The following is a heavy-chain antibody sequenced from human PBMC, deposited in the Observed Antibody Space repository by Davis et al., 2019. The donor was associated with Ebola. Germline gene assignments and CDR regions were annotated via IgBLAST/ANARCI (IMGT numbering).Heavy chain of an antibody. Sequence: GESLKISCAASGFTYSSYAMSWVRQAPGKGLEWGSAIAGSGGSTYHADSVKGRFTISRDNSKNTLYLQMKSLRAEDTAVYYCARDEVVVAATGWFDPWGQGTLVTVSS. CDR2: IAGSGGST. CDR3: ARDEVVVAATGWFDP. J-gene: IGHJ5*02. CDR1: GFTYSSYA. V-gene: IGHV3-23*01. D-gene: IGHD2-15*01.